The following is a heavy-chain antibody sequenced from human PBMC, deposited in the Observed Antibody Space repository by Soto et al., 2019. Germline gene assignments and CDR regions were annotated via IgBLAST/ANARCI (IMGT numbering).Heavy chain of an antibody. CDR3: VRDGTKTLRDWFDP. J-gene: IGHJ5*02. V-gene: IGHV4-4*07. D-gene: IGHD1-1*01. Sequence: ETLSLTCTVSGASISGFYWSWIRKSAGKGLEWIGRTYATGTTDYNPSLKSRVMMSVDTSKKQFSLKLRSVTAADTAVYYCVRDGTKTLRDWFDPWGQGISVTVSS. CDR1: GASISGFY. CDR2: TYATGTT.